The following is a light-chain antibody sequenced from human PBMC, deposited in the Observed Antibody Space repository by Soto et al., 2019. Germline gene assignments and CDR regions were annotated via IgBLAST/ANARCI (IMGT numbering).Light chain of an antibody. V-gene: IGKV1-39*01. J-gene: IGKJ4*01. Sequence: DIQMTQSPSSLSASVGDRGTITCRASQSISSYLNWDQQKPGKAHTVLISAASNVQNGVPSRFSDIGSGTDYTLSISSLQPEDFATYYCHQSYSGPLTFGGGTNVEIK. CDR2: AAS. CDR1: QSISSY. CDR3: HQSYSGPLT.